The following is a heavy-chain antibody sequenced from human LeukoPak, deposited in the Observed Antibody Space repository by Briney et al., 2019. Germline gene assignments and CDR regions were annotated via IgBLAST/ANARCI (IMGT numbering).Heavy chain of an antibody. CDR2: IKQDRREK. CDR3: ARLREIPVFGVVTKSTSYFDY. CDR1: GFTFTNYW. Sequence: GGSLRLSCAATGFTFTNYWMSWVRQAPGKGLELVANIKQDRREKYYVDSVKGRFTISRDNAKNSLYLQMNSLRAEDTAVYYCARLREIPVFGVVTKSTSYFDYWGQGTLVTVSS. D-gene: IGHD3-3*01. V-gene: IGHV3-7*01. J-gene: IGHJ4*02.